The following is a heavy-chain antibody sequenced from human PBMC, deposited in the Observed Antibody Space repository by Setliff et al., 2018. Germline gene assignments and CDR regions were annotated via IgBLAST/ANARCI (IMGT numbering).Heavy chain of an antibody. CDR2: VYSGYSST. J-gene: IGHJ3*01. D-gene: IGHD3-22*01. Sequence: GGSLRLSCAASGFTFSSYAMGWVRQAPGKGLEWVSIVYSGYSSTYYGDSVKGRFTISRDDSKNTLYLQMNSLRAEDTAVYYGAKAMIVVPRTPDAFDVWGQGTLVTVSS. CDR1: GFTFSSYA. CDR3: AKAMIVVPRTPDAFDV. V-gene: IGHV3-23*03.